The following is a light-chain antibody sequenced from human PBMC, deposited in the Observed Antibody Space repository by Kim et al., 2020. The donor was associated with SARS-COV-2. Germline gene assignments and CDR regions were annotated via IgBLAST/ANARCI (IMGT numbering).Light chain of an antibody. Sequence: VSPGQTARITCSGDKLGDKYAFWYQQKPGQSPVLVMFQHDKRPSGISQRFSGSNSGNTAILTISGTRTIDEADYYCQAWDSSAAVFGGGTQLTVL. CDR2: QHD. J-gene: IGLJ2*01. CDR1: KLGDKY. V-gene: IGLV3-1*01. CDR3: QAWDSSAAV.